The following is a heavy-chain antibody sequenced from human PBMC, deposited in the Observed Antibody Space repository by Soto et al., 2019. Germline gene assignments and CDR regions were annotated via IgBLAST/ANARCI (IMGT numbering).Heavy chain of an antibody. CDR2: INAGNGNT. CDR3: ARVGYCSSTSCQDGAFDI. CDR1: GYTFTSYA. V-gene: IGHV1-3*01. D-gene: IGHD2-2*01. Sequence: ASVKVSCKASGYTFTSYAMHWVRQAPGQRLEWMGWINAGNGNTKYSQKFQGRVTITRDTSASTAYMELSSLRSEDTAVYCCARVGYCSSTSCQDGAFDIWGQGTMVTVSS. J-gene: IGHJ3*02.